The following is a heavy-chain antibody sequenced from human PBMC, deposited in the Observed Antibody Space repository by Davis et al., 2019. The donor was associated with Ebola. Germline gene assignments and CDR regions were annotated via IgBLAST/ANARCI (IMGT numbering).Heavy chain of an antibody. D-gene: IGHD2-2*01. CDR2: IYYSGST. Sequence: SETLSLTCTVSGGSISSGDYYWGWIRQPPGKGLEWIGSIYYSGSTYYNPSLKSRVIISVDTSKNQFSLKLTSVSAADTAVYYCARVGMVGYCSTKGCWGFDSWGQGILVTVSS. CDR1: GGSISSGDYY. J-gene: IGHJ4*02. V-gene: IGHV4-39*07. CDR3: ARVGMVGYCSTKGCWGFDS.